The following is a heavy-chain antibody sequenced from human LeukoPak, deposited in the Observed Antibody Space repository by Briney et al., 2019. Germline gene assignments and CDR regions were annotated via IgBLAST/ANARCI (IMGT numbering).Heavy chain of an antibody. V-gene: IGHV3-30*02. Sequence: GGSLRLSCAASGFTFSTSAMHWVRQALGKGLEWVAFIKFDGSNKYYVDSVKGRFTISRDNSKNTLYLQMNTLRAEDTAVYYCAGGYSFGFASWGQGTLVAVSP. CDR3: AGGYSFGFAS. CDR1: GFTFSTSA. D-gene: IGHD5-18*01. J-gene: IGHJ4*02. CDR2: IKFDGSNK.